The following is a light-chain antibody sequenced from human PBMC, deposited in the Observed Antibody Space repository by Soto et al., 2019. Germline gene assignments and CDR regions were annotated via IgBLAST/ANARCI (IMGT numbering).Light chain of an antibody. CDR2: AAS. Sequence: EIVLTQSPAILSVSPGERATLSCRASQSISRSLAWYQQKPGQAPRLLIYAASTRATGIPDRFSGSGSGTDFTLSISRLEPEDFAVYYCQLYGTSPKPFGQGTKVDIK. J-gene: IGKJ1*01. CDR1: QSISRS. CDR3: QLYGTSPKP. V-gene: IGKV3-20*01.